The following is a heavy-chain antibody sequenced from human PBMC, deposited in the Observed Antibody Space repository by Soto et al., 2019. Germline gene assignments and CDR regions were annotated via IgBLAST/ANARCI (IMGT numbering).Heavy chain of an antibody. CDR3: VRPPVLGSGYYPFDY. Sequence: QVQLVESGGGVVQPGRSLRLSCVMSGFTFSNYGMHWVRQAPGKGLEWVAVIWYDGSNKYYADSVKGRFTISRDNSKNTMYLQMNSLRAEDTAVYYGVRPPVLGSGYYPFDYWGQGTLVTVSS. V-gene: IGHV3-33*01. CDR1: GFTFSNYG. D-gene: IGHD3-3*01. J-gene: IGHJ4*02. CDR2: IWYDGSNK.